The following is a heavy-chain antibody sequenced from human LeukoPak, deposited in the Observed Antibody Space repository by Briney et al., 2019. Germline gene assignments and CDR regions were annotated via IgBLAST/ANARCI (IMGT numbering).Heavy chain of an antibody. Sequence: GASVKVSCKASGYTFTGYYMHWVRQAPGQGLEWMGWINPNSGGTNYAQKFQGRVTMTRDTSISTAYMELSRLRSDDTAVYYCARGVDGDYANWFDPWGQGTLVTVSS. CDR3: ARGVDGDYANWFDP. J-gene: IGHJ5*02. V-gene: IGHV1-2*02. D-gene: IGHD4-17*01. CDR2: INPNSGGT. CDR1: GYTFTGYY.